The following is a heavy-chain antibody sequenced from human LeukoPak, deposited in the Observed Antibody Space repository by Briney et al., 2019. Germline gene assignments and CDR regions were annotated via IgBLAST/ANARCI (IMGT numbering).Heavy chain of an antibody. CDR1: VGSIRSYY. D-gene: IGHD6-13*01. CDR2: IYYSGST. J-gene: IGHJ3*02. V-gene: IGHV4-59*12. CDR3: ARDGYSSSPGAFDI. Sequence: SETLSLTCTVSVGSIRSYYWSWIRQPPGKGLEWIGYIYYSGSTNYNPSLKSRVTISVDTSKNQFSLKLSSVTAADTAVYYCARDGYSSSPGAFDIWGQGTMVTVSS.